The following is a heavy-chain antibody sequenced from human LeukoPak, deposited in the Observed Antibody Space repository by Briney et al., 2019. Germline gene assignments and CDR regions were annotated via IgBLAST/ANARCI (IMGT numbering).Heavy chain of an antibody. CDR3: TTESINDYVYGMDV. J-gene: IGHJ6*04. V-gene: IGHV3-15*01. D-gene: IGHD3-16*01. CDR2: IKSKTNGGTS. Sequence: GGSLRLCCAASGFTFCNAWMSWGPQAPGKGLEWVGRIKSKTNGGTSDYAAPEKGRVTISRDDSKNTPYLPINILKTDHTAVYYCTTESINDYVYGMDVWAKGTTVIVSS. CDR1: GFTFCNAW.